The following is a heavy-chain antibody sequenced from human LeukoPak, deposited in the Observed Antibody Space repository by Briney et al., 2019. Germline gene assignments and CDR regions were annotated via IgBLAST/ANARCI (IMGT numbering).Heavy chain of an antibody. D-gene: IGHD2-21*02. CDR1: GGTFSSYA. Sequence: SVKVSCKASGGTFSSYAISWVRQAPGQGLEWMGGIIPIFGTANYAQKFQGRVTITTDESTSTAYMELSSLRSEDTALYYWAMLTDSRIYYYYIDVWGKGTTVTVSS. CDR3: AMLTDSRIYYYYIDV. CDR2: IIPIFGTA. J-gene: IGHJ6*03. V-gene: IGHV1-69*05.